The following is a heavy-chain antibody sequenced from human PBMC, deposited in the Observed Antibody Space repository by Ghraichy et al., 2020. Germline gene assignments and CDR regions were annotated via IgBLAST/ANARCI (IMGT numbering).Heavy chain of an antibody. D-gene: IGHD6-13*01. CDR2: ISHDGDTK. Sequence: GESLNISCAASGFTFSYYGIQWVRQAPGKGLEWVAVISHDGDTKYYADSVKGRFTISRDNSKNTLYVQMSSLRGEDTAVYYCVKGRYSSTWSKPPHLIGDMDVWGQGTTVIVSS. CDR1: GFTFSYYG. J-gene: IGHJ6*02. CDR3: VKGRYSSTWSKPPHLIGDMDV. V-gene: IGHV3-30*18.